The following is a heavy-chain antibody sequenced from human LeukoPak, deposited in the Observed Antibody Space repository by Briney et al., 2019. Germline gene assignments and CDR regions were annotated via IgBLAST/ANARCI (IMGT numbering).Heavy chain of an antibody. D-gene: IGHD5-18*01. CDR2: ISSSGSTI. Sequence: GGSLRLSCAASGFTFSDYYMSWLRQAPGKGLEWVSYISSSGSTIYYADSVKGRFTISRDNAKNSLYLQMNSLRAEDTAVYYCARWRGYSYDNDAFDIWGQGTMVTVSS. CDR1: GFTFSDYY. J-gene: IGHJ3*02. CDR3: ARWRGYSYDNDAFDI. V-gene: IGHV3-11*01.